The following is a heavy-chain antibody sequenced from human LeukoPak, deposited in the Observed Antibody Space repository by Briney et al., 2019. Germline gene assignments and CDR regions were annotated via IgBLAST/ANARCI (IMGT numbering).Heavy chain of an antibody. CDR1: GDSVSNGNYY. D-gene: IGHD3-10*01. CDR3: ARSQNYYGSGDY. J-gene: IGHJ4*02. CDR2: IYYTGST. V-gene: IGHV4-61*01. Sequence: SETLSLTCTVSGDSVSNGNYYWSWLRQPPGKALEWIGYIYYTGSTYYNPSLEGRVTISVDTSRNQFSVKLSSVTAANTAVYYCARSQNYYGSGDYWSQGTLVTVSS.